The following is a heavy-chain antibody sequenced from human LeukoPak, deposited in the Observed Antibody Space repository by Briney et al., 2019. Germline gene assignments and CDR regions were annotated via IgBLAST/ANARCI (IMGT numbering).Heavy chain of an antibody. D-gene: IGHD3-10*01. CDR1: GGSINSYY. V-gene: IGHV4-59*01. CDR2: ISYSGST. J-gene: IGHJ4*02. CDR3: ARPEGSGSYFDY. Sequence: PSETLSLTCSVSGGSINSYYWSWIRQPPGKGLEWIGYISYSGSTKSNPSLKSRVTMSLGTSKNQFSLKLSSVTAADTAVYYCARPEGSGSYFDYWGQGTLVTVSS.